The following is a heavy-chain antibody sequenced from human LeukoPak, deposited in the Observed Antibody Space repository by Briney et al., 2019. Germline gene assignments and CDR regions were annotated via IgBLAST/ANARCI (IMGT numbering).Heavy chain of an antibody. Sequence: PGGSLRLSCAASGFTFSSYGMHWVRQAPGKGLEWVAFIRYDGSNKYYADSVKGRFTISRDNSKNTLYLQMNSLRAEDTAVYYCARGVAGKAGYFDYWGQGTLVTVSS. CDR2: IRYDGSNK. CDR3: ARGVAGKAGYFDY. CDR1: GFTFSSYG. D-gene: IGHD6-19*01. J-gene: IGHJ4*02. V-gene: IGHV3-30*02.